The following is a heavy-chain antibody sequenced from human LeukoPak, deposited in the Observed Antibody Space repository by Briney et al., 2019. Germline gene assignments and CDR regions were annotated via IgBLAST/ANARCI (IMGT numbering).Heavy chain of an antibody. V-gene: IGHV3-23*01. D-gene: IGHD6-19*01. CDR2: IHSAGAHT. J-gene: IGHJ3*02. Sequence: GGSLRLSCAASGFTFTNHAMAWVRQTPGKDLEWVTAIHSAGAHTYYADSVKGRFTISRDNSKNTLYLQMNSLRAEDTAVYYCAKKAEQWLTDAFDIWGQGTMVTVSS. CDR1: GFTFTNHA. CDR3: AKKAEQWLTDAFDI.